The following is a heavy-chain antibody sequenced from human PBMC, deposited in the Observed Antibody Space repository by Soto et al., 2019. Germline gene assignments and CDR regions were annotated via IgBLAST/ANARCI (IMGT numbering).Heavy chain of an antibody. V-gene: IGHV4-31*03. CDR1: GGSISSGGYY. CDR2: IYYSGST. Sequence: SETLSLTCTVSGGSISSGGYYWSWIRQHPGKGLEWIGYIYYSGSTYYNPSLKSRVTISVYTSKNQFSLKLSSVTAADTAVYYCAIVPYDYIWGSYRPHFDYWGQGTLVTVSS. CDR3: AIVPYDYIWGSYRPHFDY. J-gene: IGHJ4*02. D-gene: IGHD3-16*02.